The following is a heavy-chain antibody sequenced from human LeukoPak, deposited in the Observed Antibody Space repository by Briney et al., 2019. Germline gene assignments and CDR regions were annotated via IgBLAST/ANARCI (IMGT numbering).Heavy chain of an antibody. V-gene: IGHV1-46*01. J-gene: IGHJ4*02. CDR3: ARGGPYHGWDY. D-gene: IGHD2-15*01. Sequence: ALVKVSCKASGYTFSSYYMRWARQAPGQGLEWVGRIDPNDGSTIYARNLQGRVTMTSDTSTSTVYMELSSLRSEDTAVYYCARGGPYHGWDYWGQGTLVTVSS. CDR1: GYTFSSYY. CDR2: IDPNDGST.